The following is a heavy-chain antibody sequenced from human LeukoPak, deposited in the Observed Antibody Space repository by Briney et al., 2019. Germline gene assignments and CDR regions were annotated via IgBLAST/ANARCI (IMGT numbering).Heavy chain of an antibody. CDR3: ARERSSGSYSD. Sequence: SETLSLTCTVSGGSISSYYWSWIRQPPGKGLEWIGYIYYSGSTNYNPSLKSRVTISVDTSKNQFSLKLSSVTAADAAVYYCARERSSGSYSDWGQGTLVTVSS. V-gene: IGHV4-59*01. CDR2: IYYSGST. J-gene: IGHJ4*02. CDR1: GGSISSYY. D-gene: IGHD1-26*01.